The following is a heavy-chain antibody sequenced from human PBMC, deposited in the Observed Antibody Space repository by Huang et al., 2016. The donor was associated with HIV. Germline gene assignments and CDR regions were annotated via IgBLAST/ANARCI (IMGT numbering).Heavy chain of an antibody. CDR3: VRDTKYRSGFYNYYYMDV. D-gene: IGHD6-25*01. CDR2: VGDKEQKV. J-gene: IGHJ6*03. V-gene: IGHV3-48*02. CDR1: GFDFRTHS. Sequence: HLVESGGGSVRPGESLKLSCVATGFDFRTHSFILGRQSEGRGLERMLNVGDKEQKVSYAKDVRGRFTISRDKARQSIYLQMRNLRQRDTAKYYCVRDTKYRSGFYNYYYMDVWGNGTAVTVSS.